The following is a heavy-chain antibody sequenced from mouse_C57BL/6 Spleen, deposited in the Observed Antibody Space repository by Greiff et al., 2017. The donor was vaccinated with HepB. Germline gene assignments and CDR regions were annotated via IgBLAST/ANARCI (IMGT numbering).Heavy chain of an antibody. J-gene: IGHJ2*01. D-gene: IGHD1-1*01. CDR3: ARSITTVVEGY. Sequence: QVQLKESGAELARPGASVKLSCKASGYTFTSYGISWVKQRTGQGLEWIGEIYPRSGNTYYNEKFKGKATLTADKSSSTAYMELRSLTSEDSAVYFCARSITTVVEGYWGQGTTLTVSS. CDR2: IYPRSGNT. V-gene: IGHV1-81*01. CDR1: GYTFTSYG.